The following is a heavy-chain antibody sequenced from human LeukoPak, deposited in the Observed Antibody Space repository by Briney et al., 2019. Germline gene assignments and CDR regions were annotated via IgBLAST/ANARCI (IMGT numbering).Heavy chain of an antibody. V-gene: IGHV1-46*01. CDR1: GYTFTSYY. J-gene: IGHJ4*02. D-gene: IGHD6-13*01. Sequence: ASVKVSCKASGYTFTSYYMHWVRQAPGQGLEWMGIINPSGGSTSYAQKFQGRVTMTRDTSTSTVYMELSSLRSEDTAVYYCARDGTSSWLKTEYYFDYWGQGTLVTVSS. CDR3: ARDGTSSWLKTEYYFDY. CDR2: INPSGGST.